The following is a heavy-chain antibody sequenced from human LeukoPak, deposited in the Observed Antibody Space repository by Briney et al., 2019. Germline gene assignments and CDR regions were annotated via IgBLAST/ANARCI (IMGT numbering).Heavy chain of an antibody. CDR3: ARVVCSSTSCYYFDY. V-gene: IGHV4-59*01. CDR1: GGSISSYY. D-gene: IGHD2-2*01. J-gene: IGHJ4*02. CDR2: IYYSGST. Sequence: PSETLSLTCTVSGGSISSYYWSWIRQPPGKGLEWIGYIYYSGSTNYSPSLKSRVTISVDTSKNQFSLKLSSVTAADTAVYYCARVVCSSTSCYYFDYWAREPWSPSPQ.